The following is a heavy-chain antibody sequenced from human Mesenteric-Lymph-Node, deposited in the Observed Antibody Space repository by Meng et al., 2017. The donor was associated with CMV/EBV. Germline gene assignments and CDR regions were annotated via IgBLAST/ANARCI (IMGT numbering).Heavy chain of an antibody. CDR1: GGSISSYY. Sequence: SETLSLTCTVSGGSISSYYWSWIRQPPGKGLEWVGYIYYGGGTNYNPSLRSRVTISVDTSKNQFSLKVRSVTAADTAVYYCASGIGESWYKDWGQGTLVTVSS. CDR2: IYYGGGT. J-gene: IGHJ4*02. V-gene: IGHV4-59*01. D-gene: IGHD3-10*01. CDR3: ASGIGESWYKD.